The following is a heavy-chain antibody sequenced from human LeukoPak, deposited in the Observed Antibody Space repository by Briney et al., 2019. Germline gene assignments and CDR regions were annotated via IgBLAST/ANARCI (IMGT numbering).Heavy chain of an antibody. D-gene: IGHD5-24*01. CDR3: ASSDGYYFDY. V-gene: IGHV4-39*01. J-gene: IGHJ4*02. CDR2: IYYSGST. Sequence: SETLSLTCTVSGGSISRSSYYWGWIRQPPGKGLEWIGSIYYSGSTYYNPSLKSRVTMSVDTSKNQFSLKLSSVTAADTAVFYCASSDGYYFDYWGQGTLVTVSS. CDR1: GGSISRSSYY.